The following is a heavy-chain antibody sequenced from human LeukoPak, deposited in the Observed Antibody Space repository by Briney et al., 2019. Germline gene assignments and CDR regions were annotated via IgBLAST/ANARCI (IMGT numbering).Heavy chain of an antibody. CDR2: IYPGDSDT. J-gene: IGHJ6*03. D-gene: IGHD6-25*01. V-gene: IGHV5-51*01. CDR1: GYSFTNYW. Sequence: GESLKISCKGSGYSFTNYWIGWVRQMPGKGLEWMGIIYPGDSDTRYSPSFQGQVTISADKSISTAYLQWSSLKASDTAMYYCARTARLALDYYYYYMDVWGKGTTVTVSS. CDR3: ARTARLALDYYYYYMDV.